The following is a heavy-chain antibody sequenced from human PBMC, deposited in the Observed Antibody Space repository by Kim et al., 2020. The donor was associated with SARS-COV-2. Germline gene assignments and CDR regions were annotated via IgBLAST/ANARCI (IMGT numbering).Heavy chain of an antibody. CDR3: ARESSSWGILYYYYYGMDV. D-gene: IGHD6-13*01. J-gene: IGHJ6*02. Sequence: ASVKVSCKASGYTFTSYGISWVRQAPGQGLEWMGWISAYNGNTNYAQKLQGRVTMTTDTSTSTAYMELRSLRSDDTTVYYCARESSSWGILYYYYYGMDVWGQGTTVTVSS. CDR2: ISAYNGNT. V-gene: IGHV1-18*04. CDR1: GYTFTSYG.